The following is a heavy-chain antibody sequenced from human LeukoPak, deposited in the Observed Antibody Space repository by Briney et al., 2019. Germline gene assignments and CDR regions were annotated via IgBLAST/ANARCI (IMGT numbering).Heavy chain of an antibody. CDR2: ISYDGSNK. CDR3: ARAAYSSTWYSRYFDL. CDR1: GFTFSSYA. V-gene: IGHV3-30*14. Sequence: GGSLRLSCAASGFTFSSYAMHWVRQAPGKGLEWVAVISYDGSNKYYADSVKGRFTISRENAKNSLYLQMNSLRAGDTAVYYCARAAYSSTWYSRYFDLWGRGTLVTVSS. J-gene: IGHJ2*01. D-gene: IGHD6-13*01.